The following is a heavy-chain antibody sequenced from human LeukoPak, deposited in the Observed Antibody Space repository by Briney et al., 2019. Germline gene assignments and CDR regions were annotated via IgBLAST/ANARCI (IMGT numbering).Heavy chain of an antibody. J-gene: IGHJ3*02. Sequence: ASVKVSCKASGYTFTSYAMHWVRQAPGQRLEWMGWINAGNGNTKYSQKFQGRVTITRDTSASTAYMELSSLRSEDTAVYYCARGDYYDSSGYLPLYAFDIWGQGTMVTVSS. CDR2: INAGNGNT. CDR3: ARGDYYDSSGYLPLYAFDI. D-gene: IGHD3-22*01. V-gene: IGHV1-3*01. CDR1: GYTFTSYA.